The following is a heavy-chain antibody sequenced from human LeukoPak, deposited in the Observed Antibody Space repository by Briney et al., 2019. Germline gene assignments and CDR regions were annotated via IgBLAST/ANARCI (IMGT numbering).Heavy chain of an antibody. V-gene: IGHV4-30-4*01. CDR1: GGSISSGDYY. D-gene: IGHD2-8*01. J-gene: IGHJ6*02. CDR2: IYYSGST. Sequence: SQTLSLTCTVSGGSISSGDYYWSWIRQPPGKGLEWIEYIYYSGSTYYNPSLKSRVTISVDTSKNQFSLKLSSVTAADTAVYYCARVLYYGLGMDVWGQGTTVTVSS. CDR3: ARVLYYGLGMDV.